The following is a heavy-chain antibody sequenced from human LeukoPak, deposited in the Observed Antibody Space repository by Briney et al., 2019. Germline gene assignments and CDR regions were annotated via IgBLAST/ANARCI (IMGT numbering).Heavy chain of an antibody. J-gene: IGHJ6*02. Sequence: GGSLRLFCAASGFTFSSYGMHWVRQAPGKGLEWVAVIWYDGSNKYYADSVKGRFTISRDNSKNTLYLQMNSLRAEDTAVYYCARDMYYDILTGYYTYYYYYAMDVWGQGTTVTVSS. CDR3: ARDMYYDILTGYYTYYYYYAMDV. CDR1: GFTFSSYG. D-gene: IGHD3-9*01. CDR2: IWYDGSNK. V-gene: IGHV3-33*01.